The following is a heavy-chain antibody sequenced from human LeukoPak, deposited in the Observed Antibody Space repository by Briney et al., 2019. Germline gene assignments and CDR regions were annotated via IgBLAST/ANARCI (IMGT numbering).Heavy chain of an antibody. D-gene: IGHD2-2*01. CDR3: ARHRSDQYAFDI. CDR2: NYYSGST. J-gene: IGHJ3*02. V-gene: IGHV4-59*01. Sequence: SETLSLTCTVAGGSISSYYWSWIRQPPGKGLGWIGYNYYSGSTNYNPSLKSRVTISVDTSKNQFSLKLTSVTAADTAVHYCARHRSDQYAFDIWAQGPMVTVSS. CDR1: GGSISSYY.